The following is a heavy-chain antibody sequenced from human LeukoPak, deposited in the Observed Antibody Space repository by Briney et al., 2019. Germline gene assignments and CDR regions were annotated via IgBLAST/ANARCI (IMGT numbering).Heavy chain of an antibody. CDR1: GGTFSNYA. CDR2: IIPIFGTA. D-gene: IGHD4-23*01. J-gene: IGHJ6*02. CDR3: ATVVTLNPDYYYYGMDV. V-gene: IGHV1-69*13. Sequence: SVKVSCKASGGTFSNYAISWVRQAPGQGLEWMGGIIPIFGTANYAQKFQGRVTITADESTSTAYMELSSLRSEDTAVYYCATVVTLNPDYYYYGMDVWGQGTTVTVSS.